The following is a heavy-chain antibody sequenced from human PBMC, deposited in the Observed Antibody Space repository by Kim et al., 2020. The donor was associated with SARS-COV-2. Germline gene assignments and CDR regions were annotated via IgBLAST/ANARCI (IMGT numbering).Heavy chain of an antibody. CDR3: ASHPNSGSYPREYYYYYYMDV. V-gene: IGHV4-39*01. CDR2: IYYSGST. CDR1: GGSISSSCYY. J-gene: IGHJ6*03. Sequence: SETLSLTCTVSGGSISSSCYYWGWIRQPPGKGLEWIGSIYYSGSTYYNPSLKSRVTISVDTSKNQFSLKLSSVTAADTAVYYCASHPNSGSYPREYYYYYYMDVWGKGTTVTVSS. D-gene: IGHD1-26*01.